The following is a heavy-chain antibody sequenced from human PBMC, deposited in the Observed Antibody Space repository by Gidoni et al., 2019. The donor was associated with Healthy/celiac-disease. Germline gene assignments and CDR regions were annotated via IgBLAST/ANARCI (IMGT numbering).Heavy chain of an antibody. Sequence: EVQLVQSGGGLVKPGGSLRLSCAASGFTFSSYSMNWVRPAPGKGLEWVSSISSSSSYIYYADSVKGRFTISRDNAKNSLYLQMNSLRAEDTAVYYCARDPSSFGGPTTDPFDYWGQGTLVTVSS. CDR1: GFTFSSYS. CDR3: ARDPSSFGGPTTDPFDY. D-gene: IGHD3-16*01. V-gene: IGHV3-21*01. J-gene: IGHJ4*02. CDR2: ISSSSSYI.